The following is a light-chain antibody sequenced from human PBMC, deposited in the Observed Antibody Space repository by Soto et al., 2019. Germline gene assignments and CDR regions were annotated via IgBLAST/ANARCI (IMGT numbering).Light chain of an antibody. V-gene: IGKV3-20*01. CDR1: QTVRNNY. CDR3: HQFSSYPLT. CDR2: DAS. J-gene: IGKJ4*01. Sequence: EFVLTQSPGTLSLSPGERATLSCRASQTVRNNYLACYQQKPGQAPRLLIYDASSRATGIPDRFSGGGSGTDFTLTISRLEPEDFVVYYCHQFSSYPLTFGGGTKVDIK.